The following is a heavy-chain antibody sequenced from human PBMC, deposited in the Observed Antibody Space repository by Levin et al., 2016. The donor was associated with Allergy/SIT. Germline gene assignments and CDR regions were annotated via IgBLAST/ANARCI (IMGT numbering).Heavy chain of an antibody. CDR3: ARNNNWGFYYYYGMDV. Sequence: WIRQSPSRGLEWLGRTYYRSKWYNDYAVSVKSRITINPDTSKNQFSLKLSSVTAADTAVYYCARNNNWGFYYYYGMDVWGQGTTVTVSS. J-gene: IGHJ6*02. V-gene: IGHV6-1*01. D-gene: IGHD7-27*01. CDR2: TYYRSKWYN.